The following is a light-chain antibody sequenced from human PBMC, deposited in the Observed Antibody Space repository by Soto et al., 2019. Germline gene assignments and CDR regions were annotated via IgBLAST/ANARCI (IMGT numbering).Light chain of an antibody. Sequence: ENVLTQSPGTLSLSPGERATLSCRASQSVSSNYLAWYQQKPGQAPRLFIYGASSRATGIPDRFSGSGSGTDFTLTISRLEPEDFAVYYCQQYGRSPLTFGGGTKVEIK. V-gene: IGKV3-20*01. J-gene: IGKJ4*01. CDR3: QQYGRSPLT. CDR2: GAS. CDR1: QSVSSNY.